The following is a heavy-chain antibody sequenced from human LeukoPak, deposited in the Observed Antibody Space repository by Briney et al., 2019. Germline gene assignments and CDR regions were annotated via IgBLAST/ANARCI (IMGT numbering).Heavy chain of an antibody. Sequence: PGGSLRLSCAASGFTFSDYYISWIRQAPGKGLEWVSYISSSGSTIYYADSVKGRFTISRDNAKNSLYLQMNSLRAEDTAVYYCATRFDYYGSGSYPEYFQHWGQGNLVTVSS. V-gene: IGHV3-11*01. CDR2: ISSSGSTI. CDR3: ATRFDYYGSGSYPEYFQH. CDR1: GFTFSDYY. D-gene: IGHD3-10*01. J-gene: IGHJ1*01.